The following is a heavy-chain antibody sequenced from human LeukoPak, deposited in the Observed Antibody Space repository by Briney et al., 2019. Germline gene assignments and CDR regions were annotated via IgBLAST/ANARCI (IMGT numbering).Heavy chain of an antibody. CDR3: AREGVAADDDY. V-gene: IGHV3-21*01. D-gene: IGHD6-13*01. CDR2: ISSSSSYI. J-gene: IGHJ4*02. Sequence: GGSLRLSCAASGFTFSSYGMNRVRQAPGKGLEWVSSISSSSSYIYYADSVKGRFTISRDNAKNSLYLQMNSLRAEDTAVYYCAREGVAADDDYWGQGTLVTVSS. CDR1: GFTFSSYG.